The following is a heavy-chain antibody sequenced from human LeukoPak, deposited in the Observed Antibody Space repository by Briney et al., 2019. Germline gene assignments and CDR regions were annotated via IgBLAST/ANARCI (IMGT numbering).Heavy chain of an antibody. CDR2: INSDGRST. CDR3: ASGSFCTNGVCYKGFDY. J-gene: IGHJ4*02. V-gene: IGHV3-74*01. Sequence: GGSLRLSCAASGFTLSSYWMHWVRQAPGKGLVWVSGINSDGRSTRYADSVKGRFTISRDNAKNTLYLQMNSLRAEDTAVYYCASGSFCTNGVCYKGFDYWGQGTLVSVSS. CDR1: GFTLSSYW. D-gene: IGHD2-8*01.